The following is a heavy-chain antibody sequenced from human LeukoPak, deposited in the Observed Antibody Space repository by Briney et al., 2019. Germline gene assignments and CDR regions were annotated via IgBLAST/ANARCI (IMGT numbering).Heavy chain of an antibody. CDR2: ISHSGGT. Sequence: SETLSLTCGVYGGSFSGYHWGWIRQPPGKGLEWIGEISHSGGTNYNPSLKSRVTISLDTSKNQFSLKLSSVTAADTAVYYCARANLDYGDYPYYFDYWGQGTLVTVSS. CDR3: ARANLDYGDYPYYFDY. D-gene: IGHD4-17*01. V-gene: IGHV4-34*01. J-gene: IGHJ4*02. CDR1: GGSFSGYH.